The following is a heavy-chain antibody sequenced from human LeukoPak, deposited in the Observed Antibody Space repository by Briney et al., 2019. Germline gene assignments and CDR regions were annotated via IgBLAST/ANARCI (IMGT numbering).Heavy chain of an antibody. J-gene: IGHJ4*02. CDR2: INTNTGNP. CDR3: ARDGPFGGVIVTWFDY. V-gene: IGHV7-4-1*02. CDR1: GYTFTSYA. Sequence: ASVKVSCKASGYTFTSYAMNWVRQAPGRGLEWMGWINTNTGNPTYAQGFTGRFVFSLDTSVSTAYLQISSLKAEDTAVYYCARDGPFGGVIVTWFDYWGQGTLVTVSS. D-gene: IGHD3-16*02.